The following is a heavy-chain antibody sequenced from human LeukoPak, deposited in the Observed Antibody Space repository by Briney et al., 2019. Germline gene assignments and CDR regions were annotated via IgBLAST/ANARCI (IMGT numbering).Heavy chain of an antibody. D-gene: IGHD6-19*01. J-gene: IGHJ4*02. CDR1: GGSITDYY. CDR2: IYYSGST. V-gene: IGHV4-59*01. CDR3: ARDSSGWVDY. Sequence: SETLSLTCTVSGGSITDYYWIWIRQPPGKGLEWIGYIYYSGSTNYNPSLKSRVTISVDTSKNQFSLKLSSVTAADTAVYYCARDSSGWVDYWGQGTLVTVSS.